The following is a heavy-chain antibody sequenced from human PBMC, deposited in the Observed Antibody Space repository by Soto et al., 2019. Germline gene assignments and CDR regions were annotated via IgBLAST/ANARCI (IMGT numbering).Heavy chain of an antibody. CDR3: AIQLVGLAQAYYYGFDV. CDR1: GYSFSTYW. J-gene: IGHJ6*02. D-gene: IGHD1-1*01. V-gene: IGHV5-10-1*01. CDR2: IDPSDSYT. Sequence: PGESLKISCKGSGYSFSTYWINWVRQMPGKGLEWMGTIDPSDSYTKYSPSFQRHVTISVDKSITTAYLQWRSLRASDTAMYYCAIQLVGLAQAYYYGFDVWGQGTTVTVSS.